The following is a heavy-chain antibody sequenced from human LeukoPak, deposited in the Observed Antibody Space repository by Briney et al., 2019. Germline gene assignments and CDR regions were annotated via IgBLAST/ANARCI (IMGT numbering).Heavy chain of an antibody. V-gene: IGHV4-61*02. CDR1: GGSISSGSYY. D-gene: IGHD7-27*01. Sequence: SETLSLTCTVSGGSISSGSYYWSWIRQPAGKGLEWIGRIYTSGSTNYNPSLKSRVTMSVDTSKNQFSLKLSSVTAADTAVYYCARDSGPVWGDAFDIWGQGTMVTVSS. CDR2: IYTSGST. CDR3: ARDSGPVWGDAFDI. J-gene: IGHJ3*02.